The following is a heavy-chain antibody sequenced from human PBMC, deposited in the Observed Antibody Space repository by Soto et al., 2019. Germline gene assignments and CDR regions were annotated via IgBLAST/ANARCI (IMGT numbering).Heavy chain of an antibody. CDR3: AKPMLVTSSWFMCDY. Sequence: PGGSLRLSCAASGFTFSNYAMSWVRQAPGKGLEWVSAISASGSSTYYADSVKGRFTVSRDNSKNTLYLQMNSLRAEDTAVFYCAKPMLVTSSWFMCDYWGQGTLVTVSS. V-gene: IGHV3-23*01. CDR2: ISASGSST. D-gene: IGHD6-13*01. J-gene: IGHJ4*02. CDR1: GFTFSNYA.